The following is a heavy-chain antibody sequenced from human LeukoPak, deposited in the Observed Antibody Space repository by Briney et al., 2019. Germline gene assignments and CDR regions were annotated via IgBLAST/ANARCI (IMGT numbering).Heavy chain of an antibody. D-gene: IGHD3-22*01. CDR2: ISAYNGNT. J-gene: IGHJ4*02. Sequence: ASVKVSCKASGYTFTSYGISWVRQAPGQGLEWMGWISAYNGNTNYAQKLQGRVTMTTDTSTSTAYMELRSLRSDDTAVYYCARGYYYDSSGSNFDYWGQGTLVNVSS. CDR1: GYTFTSYG. CDR3: ARGYYYDSSGSNFDY. V-gene: IGHV1-18*01.